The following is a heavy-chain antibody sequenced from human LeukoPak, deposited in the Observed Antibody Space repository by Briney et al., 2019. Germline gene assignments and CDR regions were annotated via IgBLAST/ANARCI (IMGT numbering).Heavy chain of an antibody. CDR3: TKDRWSSSGGSTGMDV. CDR1: GFTFSSYW. D-gene: IGHD6-19*01. CDR2: INSDGSST. J-gene: IGHJ6*02. V-gene: IGHV3-74*01. Sequence: PGGSLRLSCAASGFTFSSYWMHWARQAPGKGLVWVSRINSDGSSTSYADSVKGRFTISRDNSKNSLFLQMNSLRTEDTAFYYCTKDRWSSSGGSTGMDVWGQGTTVTVSS.